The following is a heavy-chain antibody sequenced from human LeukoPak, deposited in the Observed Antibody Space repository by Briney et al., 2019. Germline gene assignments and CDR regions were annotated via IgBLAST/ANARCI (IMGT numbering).Heavy chain of an antibody. CDR3: ASVYYYDSSGYYPSDY. CDR1: GYTFTSYG. Sequence: ASVKVSCKASGYTFTSYGICWVRQAPGQGLEWMGWISAYNGNTNYAQKLQGRVTMTTDTSTSTAYMELRSLRSDDTAVYYCASVYYYDSSGYYPSDYWGQGTLVTVSS. J-gene: IGHJ4*02. CDR2: ISAYNGNT. D-gene: IGHD3-22*01. V-gene: IGHV1-18*01.